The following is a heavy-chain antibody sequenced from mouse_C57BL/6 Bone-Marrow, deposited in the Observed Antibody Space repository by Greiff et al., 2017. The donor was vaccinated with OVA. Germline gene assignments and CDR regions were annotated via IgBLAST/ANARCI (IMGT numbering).Heavy chain of an antibody. CDR1: GYSITSGYY. D-gene: IGHD1-1*01. Sequence: EVQRVESGPGLVKPSQSLSLTCSVTGYSITSGYYWNWIRQFPGNKLEWMGYISYDGSNNYNPSLKNRISITRDTSKNPFFLKLNSVTTEDTATYYCARGYYYGSSPYYFDYWGQGTTLTVSS. CDR3: ARGYYYGSSPYYFDY. CDR2: ISYDGSN. V-gene: IGHV3-6*01. J-gene: IGHJ2*01.